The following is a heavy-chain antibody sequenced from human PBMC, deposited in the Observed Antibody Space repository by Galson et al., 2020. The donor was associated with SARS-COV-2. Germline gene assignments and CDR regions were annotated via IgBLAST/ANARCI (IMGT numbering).Heavy chain of an antibody. Sequence: GGSLRLSCAASGFTFSDSWMSWVRQAPGKGLEWVGRITDGGTTDYAAPVKGGFTISRDDSKNTLYLQMNSLKTEDTALYYCTRCSWNYYYYGMDVWGQGTTVTVSS. J-gene: IGHJ6*02. CDR3: TRCSWNYYYYGMDV. CDR1: GFTFSDSW. CDR2: ITDGGTT. V-gene: IGHV3-15*01. D-gene: IGHD2-15*01.